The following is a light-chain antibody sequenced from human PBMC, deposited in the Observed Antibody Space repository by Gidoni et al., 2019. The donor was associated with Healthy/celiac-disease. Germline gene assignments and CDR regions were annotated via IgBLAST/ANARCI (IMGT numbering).Light chain of an antibody. CDR1: QSISSN. Sequence: EIVMTHSPATLSVSPGERATFSCRASQSISSNLAWYQQKPGQAPRLLIYDASTRDTGIPARFSGSGSGTEFTLTISSLQSEDFAVYYCQQYNSWPITFGEGTKVEIK. V-gene: IGKV3-15*01. CDR3: QQYNSWPIT. CDR2: DAS. J-gene: IGKJ4*01.